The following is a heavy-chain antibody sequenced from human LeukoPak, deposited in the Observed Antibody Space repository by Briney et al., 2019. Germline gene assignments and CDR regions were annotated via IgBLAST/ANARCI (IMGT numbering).Heavy chain of an antibody. J-gene: IGHJ4*02. CDR3: ARSVSGSATD. CDR2: IYYSGST. Sequence: PSETLSLTCTVSGGSISSSSYYWGWIRQPPGKGLEWIGSIYYSGSTYYNPSLKSRVTISVDTSKNQFSLKLSSVTAADTAVYYCARSVSGSATDWGQGTLVTVSS. V-gene: IGHV4-39*07. D-gene: IGHD3-16*01. CDR1: GGSISSSSYY.